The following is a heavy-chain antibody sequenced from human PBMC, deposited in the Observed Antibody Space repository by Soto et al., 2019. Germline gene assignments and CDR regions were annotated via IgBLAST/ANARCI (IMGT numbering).Heavy chain of an antibody. CDR1: GFNFAAYT. V-gene: IGHV3-49*04. CDR2: IRRIAYGGTT. CDR3: SRSLAIDFDS. Sequence: PGGSLRLSCSASGFNFAAYTMGWVRLTPGKGLEWVGFIRRIAYGGTTDYAASVKGRFTISRDDSRKIVYLQMSRLKIEDTAVYYCSRSLAIDFDSWGQGTPVTVSS. J-gene: IGHJ4*02.